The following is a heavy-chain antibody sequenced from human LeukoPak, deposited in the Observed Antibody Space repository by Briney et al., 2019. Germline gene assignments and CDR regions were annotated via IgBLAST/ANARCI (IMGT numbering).Heavy chain of an antibody. V-gene: IGHV3-7*01. CDR3: ARQPRELLLPYYYYGMDV. CDR1: GFTFSSYW. Sequence: PGGSLRLSCAASGFTFSSYWMSWVRQAPGKGLEWVANIKQDGSEKYYVDSVKGRLTISRDNAKNSLYLQMNSLRAEDTAVYYCARQPRELLLPYYYYGMDVWGQGTTVTVSS. D-gene: IGHD1-26*01. J-gene: IGHJ6*02. CDR2: IKQDGSEK.